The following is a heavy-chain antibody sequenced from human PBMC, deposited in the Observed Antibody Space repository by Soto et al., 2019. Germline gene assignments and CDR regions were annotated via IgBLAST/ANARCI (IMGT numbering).Heavy chain of an antibody. Sequence: GGSLRLSCAASGFTFSSYGMHWVRQAPGKGLEWVAFIWYDGSNKYYTDSVKGRFTISRDNSKNTVFLQMSSLSAEDTAVYYCARGASAVAASVDYWAQGTLVTVSS. CDR3: ARGASAVAASVDY. V-gene: IGHV3-33*01. CDR2: IWYDGSNK. D-gene: IGHD6-19*01. CDR1: GFTFSSYG. J-gene: IGHJ4*02.